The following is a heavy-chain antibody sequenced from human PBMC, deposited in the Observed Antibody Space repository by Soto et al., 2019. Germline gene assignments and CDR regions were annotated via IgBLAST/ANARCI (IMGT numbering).Heavy chain of an antibody. V-gene: IGHV4-34*01. CDR1: GRSFSGYY. Sequence: QVQLQQWGAGLLKPSETLSLTCAVYGRSFSGYYWSWIRQPPGKGLEWIGEINHSGSTNYNPSLKSRVTISVDTSKNQFSLKLSSVTAADTAVYYCARGGYMVRGAGYFDLWGRGTLVTVSS. D-gene: IGHD3-10*01. CDR3: ARGGYMVRGAGYFDL. J-gene: IGHJ2*01. CDR2: INHSGST.